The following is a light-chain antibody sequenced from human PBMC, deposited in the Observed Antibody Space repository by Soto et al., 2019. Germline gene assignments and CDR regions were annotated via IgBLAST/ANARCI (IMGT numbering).Light chain of an antibody. J-gene: IGLJ3*02. CDR2: LNSDGSH. Sequence: QPVLTQSPSASASLGASVKLTCTLSSGHSSYAIAWHQQQPEKGPRYLMKLNSDGSHSKGDGIPDRFSGSSSGAERYLTXSSLQSEDEADYYCQTWGTGIWVFGGGTKVTVL. CDR3: QTWGTGIWV. CDR1: SGHSSYA. V-gene: IGLV4-69*01.